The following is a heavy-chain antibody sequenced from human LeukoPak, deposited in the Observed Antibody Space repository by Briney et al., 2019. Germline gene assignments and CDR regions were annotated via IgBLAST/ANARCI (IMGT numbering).Heavy chain of an antibody. CDR1: GGSISSSSYY. J-gene: IGHJ4*02. CDR2: IYYSGST. Sequence: SETLSLTCTVSGGSISSSSYYWGWIRQPPGKGLEWIGSIYYSGSTYYNPSLKSRVTISVDTSKNQFSLKLSSETAADTAVYYCARLFGGNSHGDYWGQGTLVTVSS. D-gene: IGHD4-23*01. CDR3: ARLFGGNSHGDY. V-gene: IGHV4-39*01.